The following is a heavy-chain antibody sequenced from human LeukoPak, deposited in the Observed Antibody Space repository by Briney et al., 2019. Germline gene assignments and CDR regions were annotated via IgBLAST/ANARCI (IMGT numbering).Heavy chain of an antibody. V-gene: IGHV3-30*02. J-gene: IGHJ4*02. CDR3: AKLTMVRGVIPLFDY. CDR1: GFTFSSYE. D-gene: IGHD3-10*01. Sequence: GGSLRLSCAASGFTFSSYEMNWVRQAPGKGLEWVAFIRYDGSNKYYADSVKGRFTISRDNSKNTLYLQMNSLRAEDTAVYYCAKLTMVRGVIPLFDYWGQGTLVTVSS. CDR2: IRYDGSNK.